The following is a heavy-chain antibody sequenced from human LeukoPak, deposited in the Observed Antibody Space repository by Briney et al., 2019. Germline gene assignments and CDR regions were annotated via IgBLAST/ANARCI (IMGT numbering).Heavy chain of an antibody. CDR3: ARQRNYYDSSDDAFDI. Sequence: SETLSLTCTVSGGSISSYYWSWIRQPPGKGLEWIGYIYYSGSTNYNPSLKSRVTISVDTSKNQFSLKLSSVTAADTAVYYCARQRNYYDSSDDAFDIWGQGTMVTVSS. V-gene: IGHV4-59*08. J-gene: IGHJ3*02. D-gene: IGHD3-22*01. CDR1: GGSISSYY. CDR2: IYYSGST.